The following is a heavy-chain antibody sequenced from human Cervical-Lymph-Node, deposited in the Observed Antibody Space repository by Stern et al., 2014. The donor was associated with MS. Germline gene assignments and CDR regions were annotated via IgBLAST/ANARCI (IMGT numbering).Heavy chain of an antibody. Sequence: LVQSGPEVKKPGTSVKVSCKASGFTFTSSAVQWVRQARGQRLEWIGWIDVGSGNTNYAQKFQERVTITRDMSTSTAYMELSSLRSEDTAVYYCAAEPMYYSDSVGAFDIWGQGTMVTVSS. V-gene: IGHV1-58*01. D-gene: IGHD3-22*01. CDR1: GFTFTSSA. CDR3: AAEPMYYSDSVGAFDI. J-gene: IGHJ3*02. CDR2: IDVGSGNT.